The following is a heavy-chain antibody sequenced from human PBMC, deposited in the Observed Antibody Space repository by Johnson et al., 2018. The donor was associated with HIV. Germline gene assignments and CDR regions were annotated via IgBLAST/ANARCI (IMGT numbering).Heavy chain of an antibody. Sequence: VQLVESGGGLVQPGRSLRLSCAASGFTFDDYAMHWVRHAPGKGLEWVSGISWNSGSIGYADSVKGRFPISRDNAKNSLYLQMNSLRAEDTAVYYCARYSITIFGVVISDAFDIWGQGTMVTVSS. D-gene: IGHD3-3*01. CDR1: GFTFDDYA. V-gene: IGHV3-9*01. CDR3: ARYSITIFGVVISDAFDI. J-gene: IGHJ3*02. CDR2: ISWNSGSI.